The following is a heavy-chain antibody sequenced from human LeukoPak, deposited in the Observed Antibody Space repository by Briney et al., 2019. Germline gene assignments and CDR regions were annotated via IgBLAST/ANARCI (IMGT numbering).Heavy chain of an antibody. J-gene: IGHJ3*02. Sequence: GGSLRLSCAASGFTFSSYSMNWVRQAPGKGLEWVSYISSSSSTIYYADSVKGRFTISRDNAKNSPYLQMNSLRAEDTAVYYCARDGERGYSGYALDAFDIWGQGTMVTVSS. CDR3: ARDGERGYSGYALDAFDI. D-gene: IGHD5-12*01. CDR1: GFTFSSYS. V-gene: IGHV3-48*01. CDR2: ISSSSSTI.